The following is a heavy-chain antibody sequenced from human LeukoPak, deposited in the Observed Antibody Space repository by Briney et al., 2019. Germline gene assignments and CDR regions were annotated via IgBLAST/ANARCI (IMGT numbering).Heavy chain of an antibody. V-gene: IGHV1-2*02. J-gene: IGHJ4*02. D-gene: IGHD5-12*01. CDR2: INPNSGGT. Sequence: ASVKVSCKASGYTFTGYYMHWVRQAPGQGLEWMGWINPNSGGTNYAQKFPDRVTMTRDTSISTAYMELSRLRSDDTAVYYCARAQTKQVATHNYWGQGTLVTVSS. CDR1: GYTFTGYY. CDR3: ARAQTKQVATHNY.